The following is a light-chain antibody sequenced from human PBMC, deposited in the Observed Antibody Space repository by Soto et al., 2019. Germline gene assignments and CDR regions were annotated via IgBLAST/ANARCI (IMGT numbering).Light chain of an antibody. J-gene: IGKJ1*01. CDR3: QQYNKWPPK. Sequence: EIVLTQSPGTLSLSPGERATLSCRASQSVSSNLAWFQQKPGQAPRLLIYGASTRDTGISARFSGSGSGTEFTLTISSLQYGEFDVYHCQQYNKWPPKLGQGTKLDIK. CDR2: GAS. CDR1: QSVSSN. V-gene: IGKV3-15*01.